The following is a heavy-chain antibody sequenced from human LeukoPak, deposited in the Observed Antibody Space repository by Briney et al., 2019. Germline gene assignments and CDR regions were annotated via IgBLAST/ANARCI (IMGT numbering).Heavy chain of an antibody. Sequence: SETLSLTCIVSGGSISSYYWSWIRQPPGKGLEWIGYIYSGGSTNSNPSLKSRVTISVDTSKSQFSLKMTSVTAADTAVYYCARQGSGGRAFDIWGQGTMVTVSS. CDR1: GGSISSYY. D-gene: IGHD1-26*01. V-gene: IGHV4-59*08. CDR3: ARQGSGGRAFDI. J-gene: IGHJ3*02. CDR2: IYSGGST.